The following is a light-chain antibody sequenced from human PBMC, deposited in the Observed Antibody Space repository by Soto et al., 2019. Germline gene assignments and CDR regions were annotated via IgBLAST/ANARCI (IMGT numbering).Light chain of an antibody. CDR3: QQCGSSST. CDR1: QSVSSN. CDR2: GAS. V-gene: IGKV3-15*01. Sequence: EIVRTQSPATLSVSPGGRATLSCRASQSVSSNLAWYQQKPGQAPRLRIYGASTRATGIPARFSGSGSGTEFTLTISSLQSEDFAVDYCQQCGSSSTVGQGTRLEIK. J-gene: IGKJ5*01.